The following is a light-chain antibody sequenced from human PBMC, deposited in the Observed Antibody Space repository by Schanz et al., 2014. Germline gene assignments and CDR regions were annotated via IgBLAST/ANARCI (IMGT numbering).Light chain of an antibody. CDR1: SSNIGSNS. CDR3: QSYDSSLSGWV. V-gene: IGLV1-44*01. J-gene: IGLJ3*02. CDR2: KNN. Sequence: QSVLTQPPSASGTPGQRITIPCSGSSSNIGSNSVHWYQQLPGTAPKLLIYKNNQRPSGVPDRFSGSKSGTSASLAITGLQAEDEADYYCQSYDSSLSGWVFGGGTKLTVL.